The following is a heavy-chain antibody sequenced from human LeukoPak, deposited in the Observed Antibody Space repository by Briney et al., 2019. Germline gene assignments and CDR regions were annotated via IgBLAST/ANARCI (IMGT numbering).Heavy chain of an antibody. CDR1: GGSISSSSYY. J-gene: IGHJ5*02. V-gene: IGHV4-39*07. CDR3: ARFTPQGYGWGGYNRFDP. D-gene: IGHD3-16*01. CDR2: IYYSGST. Sequence: KSSETLSLTCTVSGGSISSSSYYWGWIRQPPGKGLEWIGSIYYSGSTHYNPSLKSRVTISVDTSKNQFSLNLTSVTAADTAVYYCARFTPQGYGWGGYNRFDPWGQGTLVTVSS.